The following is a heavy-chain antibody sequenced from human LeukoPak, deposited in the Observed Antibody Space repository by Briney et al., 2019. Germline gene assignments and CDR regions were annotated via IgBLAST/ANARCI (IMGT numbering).Heavy chain of an antibody. CDR2: IYSGDIT. J-gene: IGHJ6*04. CDR1: GFTVSSNY. V-gene: IGHV3-53*05. CDR3: ARGRGSCSSTSCYSYMDV. Sequence: GGSLRLSCAASGFTVSSNYMTWVRQAPGKGLEWVSVIYSGDITYYADSVKGRFTISRDNSKNTLYLQMNSLRAEDTAVHYCARGRGSCSSTSCYSYMDVWGKGTTVTVSS. D-gene: IGHD2-2*01.